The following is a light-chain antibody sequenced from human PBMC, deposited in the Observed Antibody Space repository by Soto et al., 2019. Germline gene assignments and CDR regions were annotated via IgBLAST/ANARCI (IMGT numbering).Light chain of an antibody. J-gene: IGLJ1*01. V-gene: IGLV2-14*01. CDR2: DVS. Sequence: QSALTQPASVSGSPGQSIAISCTGTSTDVGGFNYVSWYQQHPGKAPKLMIYDVSYRPSGVSDRFSGSKSGSTASLTISGLQAEDEADYYCSSYTGSSTYVFGTGTKVTV. CDR1: STDVGGFNY. CDR3: SSYTGSSTYV.